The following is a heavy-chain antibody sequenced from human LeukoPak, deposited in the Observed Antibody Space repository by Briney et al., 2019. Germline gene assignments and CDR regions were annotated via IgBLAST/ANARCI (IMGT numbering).Heavy chain of an antibody. V-gene: IGHV3-23*01. CDR3: AKSNPTYYDILTGLFDY. CDR1: GFTFSSYA. J-gene: IGHJ4*02. D-gene: IGHD3-9*01. CDR2: ISGSGGST. Sequence: GGSLRLSCAASGFTFSSYAMSWVRQAPGKGLEWVSAISGSGGSTSYADSVKGRFTISRDNSKNTLYLQMNSLRAEDTAVYYCAKSNPTYYDILTGLFDYWGQGTLVTVSS.